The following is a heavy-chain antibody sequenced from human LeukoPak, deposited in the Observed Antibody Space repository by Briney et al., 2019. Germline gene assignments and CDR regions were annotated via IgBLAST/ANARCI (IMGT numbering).Heavy chain of an antibody. CDR2: ISYDGSNK. CDR1: ASTFSSFA. V-gene: IGHV3-30*04. CDR3: ARAHHIVVVVAALDY. D-gene: IGHD2-15*01. Sequence: PGGSLCLARPAYASTFSSFAMHWVSQAQSKGMGWVAVISYDGSNKYYADSVKGRFTISRDNSKNTLYLQMNSLRAEDTAVYYCARAHHIVVVVAALDYWGQGTLVTVSS. J-gene: IGHJ4*02.